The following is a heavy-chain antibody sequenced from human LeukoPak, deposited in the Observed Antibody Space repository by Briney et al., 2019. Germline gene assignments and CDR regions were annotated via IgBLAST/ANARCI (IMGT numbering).Heavy chain of an antibody. D-gene: IGHD6-13*01. Sequence: SETLSLTCTVSGGSISSPTDYWGWIRQPPGRGLEWIGSTYFSGSTYYNPSLKSRVTISIDTSKNQFSLKLSSVTAADTAVYFCARVEADVQQQLIALFDLWGRGTLVTVSS. CDR3: ARVEADVQQQLIALFDL. CDR1: GGSISSPTDY. CDR2: TYFSGST. J-gene: IGHJ2*01. V-gene: IGHV4-39*07.